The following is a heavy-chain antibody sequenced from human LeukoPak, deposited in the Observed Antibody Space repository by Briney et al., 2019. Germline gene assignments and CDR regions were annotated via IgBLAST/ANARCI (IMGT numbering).Heavy chain of an antibody. CDR1: GFTFSTYW. V-gene: IGHV3-74*01. J-gene: IGHJ4*02. CDR2: IDSGGSNT. Sequence: GGSLRLSCVVSGFTFSTYWMHWVRQGPGKGLVWVSRIDSGGSNTLYADSVRGRFTISRDNAKNTLYLQMNSLRAEDTAVYYCARTYYSNYVHYFDYWGQGTLVTVSS. CDR3: ARTYYSNYVHYFDY. D-gene: IGHD4-11*01.